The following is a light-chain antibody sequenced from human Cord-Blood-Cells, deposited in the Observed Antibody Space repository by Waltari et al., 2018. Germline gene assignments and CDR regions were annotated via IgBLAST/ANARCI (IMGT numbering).Light chain of an antibody. J-gene: IGKJ2*01. V-gene: IGKV1-5*01. Sequence: DIQMTQSPSTLSASVGDRVTITCRASQSISSWLAWYQQNPGKAPKLLIHDASSLESGVPSRFSGSGSGTEFTLTISSLQPDDFATYYCQQYNSYSPMYTFGQGTKLEIK. CDR3: QQYNSYSPMYT. CDR2: DAS. CDR1: QSISSW.